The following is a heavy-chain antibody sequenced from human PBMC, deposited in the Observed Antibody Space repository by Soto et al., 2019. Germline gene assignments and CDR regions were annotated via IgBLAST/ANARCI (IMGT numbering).Heavy chain of an antibody. CDR1: GGSFSGYY. D-gene: IGHD6-6*01. J-gene: IGHJ5*02. V-gene: IGHV4-34*01. Sequence: QVQLQQWGAGLLKPSETLSLTCAVYGGSFSGYYWSWIRQPPGKGLEWIGEINHSGSTNYNPSLKSRVTISVDTSKNQFSLKLISVTAADTAVYYCAREYSSSSGWFDPWGQGTLVTVSS. CDR3: AREYSSSSGWFDP. CDR2: INHSGST.